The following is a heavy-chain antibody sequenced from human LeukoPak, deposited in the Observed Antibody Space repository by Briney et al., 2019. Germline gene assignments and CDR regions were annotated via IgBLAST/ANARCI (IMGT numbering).Heavy chain of an antibody. V-gene: IGHV3-33*01. CDR3: SRGEGDDY. J-gene: IGHJ4*02. D-gene: IGHD3-10*01. Sequence: GGSLRLSCAASGFTFSDYGIHWVRRAPGKGLEGVAVIWSDGSNKYYADSVKGRFTISRDNSRKTLYLQMNSLRVADTAIYYCSRGEGDDYWGQGTLVTVSS. CDR2: IWSDGSNK. CDR1: GFTFSDYG.